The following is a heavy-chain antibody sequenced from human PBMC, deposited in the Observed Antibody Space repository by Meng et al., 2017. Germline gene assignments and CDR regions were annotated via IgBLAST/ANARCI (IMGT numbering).Heavy chain of an antibody. Sequence: GESLKISCAASGFTFSSYWMHWVRQAPGKGLEWVANIKEDGSEKQYVDSVKGRFTISRDNAKNSLYLQMDSLRVDDTAVYHCARDGSRSSAFRSFDIWGQGTMVTVSS. CDR2: IKEDGSEK. V-gene: IGHV3-7*01. CDR3: ARDGSRSSAFRSFDI. D-gene: IGHD1-26*01. CDR1: GFTFSSYW. J-gene: IGHJ3*02.